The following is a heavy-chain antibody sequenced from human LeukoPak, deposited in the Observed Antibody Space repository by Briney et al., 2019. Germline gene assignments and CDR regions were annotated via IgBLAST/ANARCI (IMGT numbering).Heavy chain of an antibody. CDR3: VTTDYGDYFFDY. Sequence: GGSLRLSCAASGFTFNSYAMSWVRQAPGKGLEWVSAISGSGGSTYYADSVKGRFTISRDNSKNTLYLQMNSLRAEDTAVYYCVTTDYGDYFFDYWGQGTLVTVSS. V-gene: IGHV3-23*01. J-gene: IGHJ4*02. D-gene: IGHD4-17*01. CDR1: GFTFNSYA. CDR2: ISGSGGST.